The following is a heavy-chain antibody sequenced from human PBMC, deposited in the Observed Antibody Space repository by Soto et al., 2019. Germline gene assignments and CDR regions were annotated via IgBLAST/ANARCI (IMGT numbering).Heavy chain of an antibody. D-gene: IGHD3-22*01. CDR3: AKEGEPTYYYDSSGYFLDY. CDR1: GFTLSTYA. Sequence: GGSLRLSCAASGFTLSTYAMSWVRQAPGKGLEWVSGISGSGDNTYYADSVKGRFTIFRDNSKNTLYLQMNSLRAEDTAVYYCAKEGEPTYYYDSSGYFLDYWGQGTLVTV. J-gene: IGHJ4*02. V-gene: IGHV3-23*01. CDR2: ISGSGDNT.